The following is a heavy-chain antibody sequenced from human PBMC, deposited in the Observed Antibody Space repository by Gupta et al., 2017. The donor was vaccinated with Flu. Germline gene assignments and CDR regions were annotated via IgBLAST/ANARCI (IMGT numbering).Heavy chain of an antibody. CDR1: GFTVSSNY. J-gene: IGHJ4*02. CDR3: ARELGYSSAFDY. D-gene: IGHD6-19*01. CDR2: IYTGGTT. V-gene: IGHV3-53*04. Sequence: EVQLVESGGGLVQPGGSLRLSCAASGFTVSSNYMHWVRQAPGKGLEWVSVIYTGGTTYYADSVKGRFTISRHNSKNTLYLQMNSLRAEDTAVYYCARELGYSSAFDYWGQGTLVTVSS.